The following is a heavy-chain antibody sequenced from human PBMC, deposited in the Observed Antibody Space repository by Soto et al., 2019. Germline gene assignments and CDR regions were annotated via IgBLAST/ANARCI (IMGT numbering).Heavy chain of an antibody. J-gene: IGHJ6*04. CDR2: INPSGGST. CDR1: GYTFTSYY. D-gene: IGHD6-13*01. CDR3: ERGKKQLGDYYYYGMDV. V-gene: IGHV1-46*01. Sequence: QVQLVQSGAEVKKPGASVKVSCKASGYTFTSYYMHCVRQAPGQGLEWMGIINPSGGSTSYAQKFQGRVTMTRDTSTSTVYMEMSSLRSENTAVYYCERGKKQLGDYYYYGMDVWGKGTTVTVSS.